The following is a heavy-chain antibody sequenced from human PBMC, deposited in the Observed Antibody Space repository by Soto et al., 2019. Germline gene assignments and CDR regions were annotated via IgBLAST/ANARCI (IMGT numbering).Heavy chain of an antibody. D-gene: IGHD4-17*01. J-gene: IGHJ4*02. Sequence: EVHLLESGGTLVQPGGSLRLSCAASGFDFSTYAMTWVRQAPGKGLEWVSSIIHRGGTAYYASSVKGRFTISRDNSKTTLYLQMNSLRADDTAMYYCAKDWPGTSSVTSDYWGQGTLVTVSS. CDR2: IIHRGGTA. CDR1: GFDFSTYA. CDR3: AKDWPGTSSVTSDY. V-gene: IGHV3-23*01.